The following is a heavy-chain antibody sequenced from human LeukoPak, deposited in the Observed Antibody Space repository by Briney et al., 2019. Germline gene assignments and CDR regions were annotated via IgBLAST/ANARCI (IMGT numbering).Heavy chain of an antibody. V-gene: IGHV3-30*04. CDR1: GFTFSNYA. D-gene: IGHD3-22*01. Sequence: GGSLRLSCAASGFTFSNYAMHWVRQAPGKGLEWVAVISYDGSDKYSADSVKGRFTISRDNSKNTLYLQMNSLRAEDTAVYYCAKDRRYYYDSSGYPDAFDIWGQGTMVTVSS. CDR3: AKDRRYYYDSSGYPDAFDI. J-gene: IGHJ3*02. CDR2: ISYDGSDK.